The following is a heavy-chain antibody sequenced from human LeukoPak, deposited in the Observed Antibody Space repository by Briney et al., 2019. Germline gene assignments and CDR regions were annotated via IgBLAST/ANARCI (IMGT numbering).Heavy chain of an antibody. CDR1: GGSIRSSDYY. V-gene: IGHV4-39*07. Sequence: SETLSLTCAVSGGSIRSSDYYWGWIRQPPGKGLEWVGNIYYSGSTYYNPSLESRVTISVDTSMTQFSLRLTSVTAADTAVYFCARDIGIYPHVAFDIWGQGTLVTVSS. J-gene: IGHJ3*02. CDR2: IYYSGST. D-gene: IGHD2-15*01. CDR3: ARDIGIYPHVAFDI.